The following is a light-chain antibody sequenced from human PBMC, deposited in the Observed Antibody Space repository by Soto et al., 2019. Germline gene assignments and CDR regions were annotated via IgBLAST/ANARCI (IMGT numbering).Light chain of an antibody. CDR1: SSYVGSYNL. CDR3: CSYAGSSTFAYV. J-gene: IGLJ1*01. CDR2: EGS. V-gene: IGLV2-23*03. Sequence: QSALTQPASVSGSPGQSITISCTGTSSYVGSYNLVSWYQQHPGKAPKLMLYEGSKRPSGVSNRFSGSKSGNTASLTISGLQAEDEADYYCCSYAGSSTFAYVFGTGTKVTVL.